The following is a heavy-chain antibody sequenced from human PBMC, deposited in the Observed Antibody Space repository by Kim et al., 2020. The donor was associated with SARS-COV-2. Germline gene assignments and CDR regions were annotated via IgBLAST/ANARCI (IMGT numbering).Heavy chain of an antibody. V-gene: IGHV4-34*01. CDR1: GGSFSGYY. J-gene: IGHJ4*02. D-gene: IGHD3-10*01. CDR2: INHSGST. Sequence: SETLSLTCAVYGGSFSGYYWSWIRQPPGKGLEWIGEINHSGSTNYNPSLKSRVTISVDTSKNQFSLKLSSVTAADTAVYYCAGYGSGSYYIGYYFDYWGQGTLVTVSS. CDR3: AGYGSGSYYIGYYFDY.